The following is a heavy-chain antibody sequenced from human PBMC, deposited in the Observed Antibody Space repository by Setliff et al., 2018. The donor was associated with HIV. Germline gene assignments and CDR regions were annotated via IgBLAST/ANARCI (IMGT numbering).Heavy chain of an antibody. V-gene: IGHV3-23*05. D-gene: IGHD3-10*01. Sequence: PGGSLRLSCAASGLTLSTYSMSWVRQAPGKGLEWVSAIDPTGTYTKSAPKVQGRLTLATDISTGTAYMELMGLTSDDTAVYYCARDGFYYGPGGFHNGGLDYWGQGTPVTVSS. CDR1: GLTLSTYS. CDR2: IDPTGTYT. J-gene: IGHJ4*02. CDR3: ARDGFYYGPGGFHNGGLDY.